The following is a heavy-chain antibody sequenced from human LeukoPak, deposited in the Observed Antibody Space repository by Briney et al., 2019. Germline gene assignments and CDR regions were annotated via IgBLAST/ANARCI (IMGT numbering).Heavy chain of an antibody. D-gene: IGHD5-18*01. CDR1: GFTFSNYW. CDR3: ASSPKGQLWNLKV. Sequence: GGSLRLSCAASGFTFSNYWMHWVRQAPGKGLVWVSRINSDGINTSYADSVKGRFTISRDNSKNTLHLQLSSLRAEDTAMFYCASSPKGQLWNLKVWGQGTLVTVSS. CDR2: INSDGINT. V-gene: IGHV3-74*01. J-gene: IGHJ4*02.